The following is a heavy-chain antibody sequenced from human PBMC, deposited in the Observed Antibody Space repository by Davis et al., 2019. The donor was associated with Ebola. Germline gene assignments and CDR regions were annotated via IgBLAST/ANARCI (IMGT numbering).Heavy chain of an antibody. J-gene: IGHJ4*02. CDR1: GFTFSSYA. D-gene: IGHD3-9*01. Sequence: GESLKISCAASGFTFSSYAMSWVRQAPGKGLEWVSAISGSGGSTYYADSVKGRFTISRDNSKNTLYLQMNSLRAEDTAVYYCAKVSGITIFRYYFDYWGQGTLVTVSS. CDR2: ISGSGGST. V-gene: IGHV3-23*01. CDR3: AKVSGITIFRYYFDY.